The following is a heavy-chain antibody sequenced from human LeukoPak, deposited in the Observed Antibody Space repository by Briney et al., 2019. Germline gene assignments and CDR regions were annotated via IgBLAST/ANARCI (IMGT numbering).Heavy chain of an antibody. CDR3: ARTYYDFWSGYEDNYYGMDV. D-gene: IGHD3-3*01. CDR2: IYPGDSDT. J-gene: IGHJ6*02. CDR1: GYSFTSYW. Sequence: GESLKISCKGSGYSFTSYWFGWVPQMPGKGLEWMGIIYPGDSDTRYSPSFQGQVTISADKSISTAYLQWSSLKASDTAMYYCARTYYDFWSGYEDNYYGMDVWGQGTTVTVSS. V-gene: IGHV5-51*01.